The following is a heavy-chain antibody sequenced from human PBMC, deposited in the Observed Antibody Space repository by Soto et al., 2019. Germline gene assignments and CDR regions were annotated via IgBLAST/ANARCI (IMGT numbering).Heavy chain of an antibody. V-gene: IGHV1-8*01. CDR1: EYTFTGYD. CDR3: ARGRGYSYDHNWFDP. J-gene: IGHJ5*02. D-gene: IGHD5-18*01. CDR2: MNPNSGNT. Sequence: QVQLVQSGAEVKKPGASVKVSCKASEYTFTGYDINWVRQATGQGLEWMGWMNPNSGNTGYAQKFPGRVTMTRNTSISTAYMELSSLRSEDTAVYYCARGRGYSYDHNWFDPWGQGTLVTVSS.